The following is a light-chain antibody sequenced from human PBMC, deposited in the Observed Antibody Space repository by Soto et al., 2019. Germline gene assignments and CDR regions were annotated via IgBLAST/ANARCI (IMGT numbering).Light chain of an antibody. CDR3: QVWEGSSDRPV. Sequence: SYELTQAPSVSVAPGETARIACGGANIGSNSVHWYQQRPGQAPVLVIQYDRDRPSGIPERFSGSNSGNTATLTISRVEAGDEADYYCQVWEGSSDRPVFGGGTKLTVL. J-gene: IGLJ2*01. CDR1: NIGSNS. CDR2: YDR. V-gene: IGLV3-21*01.